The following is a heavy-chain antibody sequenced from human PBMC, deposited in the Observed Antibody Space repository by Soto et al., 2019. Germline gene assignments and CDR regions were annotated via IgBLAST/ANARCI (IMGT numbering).Heavy chain of an antibody. Sequence: SLRLSCAASGFTFSSYAMHWVRQAPGKGLEWVAVISYDGSNKYYADSVKGRFTISRDNSKNTLYLQMNSLRAEDTAVYYCARDLTIFGVVIYAYGMDVWGQGTTVTVSS. D-gene: IGHD3-3*01. V-gene: IGHV3-30-3*01. CDR1: GFTFSSYA. J-gene: IGHJ6*02. CDR2: ISYDGSNK. CDR3: ARDLTIFGVVIYAYGMDV.